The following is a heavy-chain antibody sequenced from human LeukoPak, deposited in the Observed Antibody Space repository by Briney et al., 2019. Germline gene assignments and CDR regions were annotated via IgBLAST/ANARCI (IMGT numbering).Heavy chain of an antibody. D-gene: IGHD3-9*01. J-gene: IGHJ4*02. CDR3: ARLNYDILTGYYPENY. CDR2: IYTSGST. V-gene: IGHV4-4*07. Sequence: SETLSLTCTVSGGSISSYYWSWIRQPAGKGLEWIGRIYTSGSTNYNPSLKSRVTMSVDTSKNQFSLKLSSVTAADTAVYYCARLNYDILTGYYPENYWGQGTLVTVSS. CDR1: GGSISSYY.